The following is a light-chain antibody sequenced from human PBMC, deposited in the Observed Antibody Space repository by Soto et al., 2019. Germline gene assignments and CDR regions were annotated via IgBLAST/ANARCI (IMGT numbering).Light chain of an antibody. V-gene: IGKV1-5*01. J-gene: IGKJ1*01. CDR3: QQYESYSPWT. CDR1: QSTSSW. Sequence: DIQMTQSPSALSASVGDRATITCRASQSTSSWLAWYQQKPGKAPKLLIYDASTLQSGVPSRYSGSGSGTEFTLTISNLQPDDFATYYCQQYESYSPWTFGQGTKV. CDR2: DAS.